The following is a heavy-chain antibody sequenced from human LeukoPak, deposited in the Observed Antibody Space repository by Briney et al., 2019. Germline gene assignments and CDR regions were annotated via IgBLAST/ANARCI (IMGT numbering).Heavy chain of an antibody. J-gene: IGHJ4*02. CDR2: IYSGGDA. Sequence: GGSLRLSCSASGFTFSSYYMSWVRQAPGKGLDWVSVIYSGGDAFHADSVKGRFTISRDNSKNTLYLQMNSLRAEDTAVYFCAGRASGTSGYYSNYFDYWGQGTLVTVSS. V-gene: IGHV3-66*01. D-gene: IGHD3-22*01. CDR1: GFTFSSYY. CDR3: AGRASGTSGYYSNYFDY.